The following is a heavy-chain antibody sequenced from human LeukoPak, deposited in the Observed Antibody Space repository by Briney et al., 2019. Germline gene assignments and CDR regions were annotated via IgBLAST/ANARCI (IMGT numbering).Heavy chain of an antibody. Sequence: PSETLSLTCTLSGGSISTYYWSWIRQPPGKRLEWIGYIYHSGSTNYNPSLKSRVTISVDTSKNQFSLKLSSVTAADTAVYYCARGGGYASPIGYWGQGALVTVSS. D-gene: IGHD5-12*01. V-gene: IGHV4-59*01. CDR1: GGSISTYY. J-gene: IGHJ4*02. CDR2: IYHSGST. CDR3: ARGGGYASPIGY.